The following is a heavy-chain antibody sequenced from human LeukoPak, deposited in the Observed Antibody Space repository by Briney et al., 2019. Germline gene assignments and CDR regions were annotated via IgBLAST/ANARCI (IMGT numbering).Heavy chain of an antibody. D-gene: IGHD3-9*01. Sequence: ASVKVSCKASGYTFTSYGISWVRQAPGQGLEWMGWISTYNDNTNYPQKLQGRVSMTTDTSTSTAYMELRSLRSDDTAVFYCARSGATFYDTLTGYYHIQQFDNWGQGTLVTVSS. CDR2: ISTYNDNT. CDR1: GYTFTSYG. J-gene: IGHJ4*02. V-gene: IGHV1-18*01. CDR3: ARSGATFYDTLTGYYHIQQFDN.